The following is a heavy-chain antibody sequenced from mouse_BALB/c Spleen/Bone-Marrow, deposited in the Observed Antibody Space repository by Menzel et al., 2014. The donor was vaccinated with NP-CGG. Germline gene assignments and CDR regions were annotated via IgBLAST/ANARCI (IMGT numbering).Heavy chain of an antibody. V-gene: IGHV1-69*01. CDR2: IDTSDSYT. Sequence: QVQLKESGAELVMPGASVKMSCKASGYIFTDCWMHWVKQRPGQGLEWIGAIDTSDSYTSYNQKSKGKATLTVDESSSTDYMQLSSLTSEDSAVYYCARSDYRYDPFAYWGQGTLVTVSA. D-gene: IGHD2-14*01. J-gene: IGHJ3*01. CDR3: ARSDYRYDPFAY. CDR1: GYIFTDCW.